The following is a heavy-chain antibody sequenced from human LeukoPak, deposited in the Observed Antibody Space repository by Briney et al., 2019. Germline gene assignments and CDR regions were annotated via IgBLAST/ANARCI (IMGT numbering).Heavy chain of an antibody. CDR1: GGTFSSYA. D-gene: IGHD3-22*01. J-gene: IGHJ4*02. V-gene: IGHV1-69*13. CDR3: ATGTPHYYDSSGYFLSGFDY. CDR2: IIPIFGTA. Sequence: SVKVSCKASGGTFSSYAISWVRQAPGQGLEWMGGIIPIFGTANYAQKFQGRVTITADESTSTAYMVLSSLRSEDTAVYYCATGTPHYYDSSGYFLSGFDYWGQGTLVTVSS.